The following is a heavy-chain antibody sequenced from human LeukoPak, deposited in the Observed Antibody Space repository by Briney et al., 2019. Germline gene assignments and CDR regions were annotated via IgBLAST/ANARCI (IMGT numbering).Heavy chain of an antibody. V-gene: IGHV4-39*01. J-gene: IGHJ2*01. CDR1: GGSINSRDYS. D-gene: IGHD2-2*02. CDR2: IDYTDST. CDR3: ARQTIASVTGYMLFDL. Sequence: PSETLSLTCAVSGGSINSRDYSWGCIRQPPGKGREWVGSIDYTDSTFHNPSLKSRVIISVDTSKNLFSLKLTSVTAADSAIYYCARQTIASVTGYMLFDLWGRGTLVIVSS.